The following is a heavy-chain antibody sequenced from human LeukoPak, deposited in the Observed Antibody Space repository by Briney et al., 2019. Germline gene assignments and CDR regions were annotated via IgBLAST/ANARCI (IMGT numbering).Heavy chain of an antibody. D-gene: IGHD6-19*01. V-gene: IGHV4-31*03. J-gene: IGHJ4*02. CDR2: IYYTGAT. CDR1: GVSISSGGYY. CDR3: ARGFGSGWYAGYFDY. Sequence: SQTLSLTCTVSGVSISSGGYYWTWIRQHPAQGLEWLGYIYYTGATYYNPSVKSRLTLSVGTSKNQFSLKLSSVTAADTAVYYCARGFGSGWYAGYFDYWGQGTLVTVSS.